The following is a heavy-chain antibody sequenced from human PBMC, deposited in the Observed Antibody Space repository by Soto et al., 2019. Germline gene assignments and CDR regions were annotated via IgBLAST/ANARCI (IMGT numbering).Heavy chain of an antibody. D-gene: IGHD2-2*02. CDR2: INPDSGRT. CDR3: ALSFSQTNIHI. J-gene: IGHJ3*02. CDR1: GYTFTGYY. Sequence: QVQLVQSGPEVGKPGASVKVSCKASGYTFTGYYLHWVRQAPGQGLEWMGYINPDSGRTRYAQKFQGTVTMNRDTSITTAYLELSSLKYDDSAIFYCALSFSQTNIHIW. V-gene: IGHV1-2*02.